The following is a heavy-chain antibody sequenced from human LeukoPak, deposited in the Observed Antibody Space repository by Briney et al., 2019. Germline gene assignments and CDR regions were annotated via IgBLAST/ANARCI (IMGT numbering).Heavy chain of an antibody. CDR1: GGSISSSSYY. V-gene: IGHV4-39*01. Sequence: PSETLSLTCTVSGGSISSSSYYWGWIRQPPGKGLEWIGSIYYSGSTYYNPSLKSRVTISVDTSKNQFSLKLSSVTAADTAVYYCARLASGDYWGQGTQVTVSS. J-gene: IGHJ4*02. CDR3: ARLASGDY. CDR2: IYYSGST.